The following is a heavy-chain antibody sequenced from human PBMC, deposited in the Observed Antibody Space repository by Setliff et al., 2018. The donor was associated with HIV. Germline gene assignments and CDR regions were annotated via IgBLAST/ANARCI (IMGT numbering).Heavy chain of an antibody. CDR3: AKDMYKYGHNWFDP. CDR2: ISFGSTYI. J-gene: IGHJ5*02. CDR1: GFTFSSYC. Sequence: PGGSLRLSCVASGFTFSSYCMDWFRQAPGKGLEWVSSISFGSTYIYQSDSVRGRFTISRDDAKKSLYLQMNSLGAEDTAVYYCAKDMYKYGHNWFDPWGQGTLVTVSS. D-gene: IGHD2-8*01. V-gene: IGHV3-21*01.